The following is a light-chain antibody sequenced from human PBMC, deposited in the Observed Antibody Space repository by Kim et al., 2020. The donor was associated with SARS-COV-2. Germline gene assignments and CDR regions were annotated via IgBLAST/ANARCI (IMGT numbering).Light chain of an antibody. Sequence: LPPGERAILSCRASQNVKTYLGWYQHKPGQAPRLFIYDASTRATGIPARFSGNGSGTDFTLTINGLEAEDFAVYYCHQRSTWPPTFGQGTRVEVK. CDR1: QNVKTY. V-gene: IGKV3-11*01. J-gene: IGKJ1*01. CDR3: HQRSTWPPT. CDR2: DAS.